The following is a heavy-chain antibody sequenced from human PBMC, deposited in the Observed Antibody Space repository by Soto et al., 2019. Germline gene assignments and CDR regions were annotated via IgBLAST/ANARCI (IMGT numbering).Heavy chain of an antibody. J-gene: IGHJ5*02. Sequence: QVQLQESGPGLVKPSGTLSLTCAVSGGSISSSRWWSWVRQPPGKGLDWIGEIYHSGSTNYSPSLKRRGNISLDKSKNQFSRRLNFVTAADTAVYYCAREDKCCGDTSCYDWFDPWGQGTLVTVSS. V-gene: IGHV4-4*02. CDR2: IYHSGST. CDR1: GGSISSSRW. D-gene: IGHD2-2*01. CDR3: AREDKCCGDTSCYDWFDP.